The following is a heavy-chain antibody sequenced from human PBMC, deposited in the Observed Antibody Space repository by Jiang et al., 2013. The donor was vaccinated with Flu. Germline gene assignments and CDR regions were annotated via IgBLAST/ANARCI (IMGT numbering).Heavy chain of an antibody. CDR3: ARDPVGSYYLNYFDY. D-gene: IGHD1-26*01. V-gene: IGHV3-21*01. Sequence: GGLVKPGGSLRLSCAASGFTFTSYSMNWVRQAPGKGLEWVSSISSSSSYIYYADSVKGRFTISRDNAKNSLYLQMNSLRAEDTAVYYCARDPVGSYYLNYFDYWGQGSLVTVSS. CDR1: GFTFTSYS. J-gene: IGHJ4*02. CDR2: ISSSSSYI.